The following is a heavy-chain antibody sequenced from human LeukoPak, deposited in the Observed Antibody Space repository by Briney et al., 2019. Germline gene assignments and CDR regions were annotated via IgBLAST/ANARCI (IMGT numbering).Heavy chain of an antibody. CDR2: ISYDGSNK. V-gene: IGHV3-30*04. J-gene: IGHJ6*03. CDR1: GFTFSSYA. Sequence: PGGSLRLSCAASGFTFSSYAMHWVRQAPGKGLEWVAVISYDGSNKYYADSVKGRFTISRDNSKNTLYLQMNSLRAEDTAAYYCAREGGSSWREAHGRYYMDVWGKGTTVTVSS. D-gene: IGHD6-13*01. CDR3: AREGGSSWREAHGRYYMDV.